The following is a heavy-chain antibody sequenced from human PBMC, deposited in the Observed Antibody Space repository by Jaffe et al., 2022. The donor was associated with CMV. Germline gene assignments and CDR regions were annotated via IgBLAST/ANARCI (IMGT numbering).Heavy chain of an antibody. CDR1: GYTFTSYY. D-gene: IGHD3-22*01. V-gene: IGHV1-46*01. J-gene: IGHJ4*02. Sequence: QVQLVQSGAEVKKPGASVKVSCKASGYTFTSYYMHWVRQAPGQGLEWMGIINPSGGSTSYAQKFQGRVTMTRDTSTSTVYMELSSLRSEDTAVYYCARYRYYYDSSGYHYFDYWGQGTLVTVSS. CDR3: ARYRYYYDSSGYHYFDY. CDR2: INPSGGST.